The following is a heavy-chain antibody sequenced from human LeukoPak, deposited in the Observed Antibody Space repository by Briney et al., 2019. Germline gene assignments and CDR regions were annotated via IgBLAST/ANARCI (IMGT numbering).Heavy chain of an antibody. J-gene: IGHJ4*02. Sequence: GGSLRLSCAASGFTFSGYAMHWVRQAPGKGLEYVSAISSNGGSTYYANSVKGRFTISRDNSKNTLYLQMGSLRAEDMAVYYCAREDGYVNFDYWGQGTLVTVSS. V-gene: IGHV3-64*01. D-gene: IGHD5-24*01. CDR3: AREDGYVNFDY. CDR1: GFTFSGYA. CDR2: ISSNGGST.